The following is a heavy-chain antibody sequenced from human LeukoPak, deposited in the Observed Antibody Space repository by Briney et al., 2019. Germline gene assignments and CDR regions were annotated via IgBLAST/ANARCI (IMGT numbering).Heavy chain of an antibody. CDR2: SLYGGST. J-gene: IGHJ3*02. V-gene: IGHV4-61*01. Sequence: PSETLSLTCTVSGGFVSSGSYYWGWIRQPPGKALEWIGYSLYGGSTNYNPPLKSRVTISVDTSKNQYTLRLSSVTAADTAVYYCARGRLQPPGVAFDIWGQGTMVTVSS. CDR3: ARGRLQPPGVAFDI. CDR1: GGFVSSGSYY. D-gene: IGHD2-15*01.